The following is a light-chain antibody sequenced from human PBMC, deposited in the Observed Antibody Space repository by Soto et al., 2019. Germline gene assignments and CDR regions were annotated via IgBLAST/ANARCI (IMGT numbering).Light chain of an antibody. V-gene: IGKV3-20*01. CDR3: QQYGSPWT. CDR2: GAS. CDR1: QSDSSSY. J-gene: IGKJ1*01. Sequence: EIVLTQSPGTLSLSPGERATLSCRASQSDSSSYLAWYQQKPGQAPRLLIYGASSRATGIPDRFSGSGSGTDFTLTISRLEPEDFAVYYCQQYGSPWTFGQGTKV.